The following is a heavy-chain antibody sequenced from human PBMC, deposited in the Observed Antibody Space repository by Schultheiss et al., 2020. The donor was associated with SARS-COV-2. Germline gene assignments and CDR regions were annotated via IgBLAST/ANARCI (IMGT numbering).Heavy chain of an antibody. CDR2: INAGNGNT. CDR3: ARGFASWSGSYGPSSY. J-gene: IGHJ4*02. Sequence: ASVKVSCKASGYTFTSYAMHWVRQAPGQRLEWMGWINAGNGNTKYSQKFQGRVTITRDTSASTAYMELRSLRSDDTAVYYCARGFASWSGSYGPSSYWGQGSLVTVAS. V-gene: IGHV1-3*01. D-gene: IGHD1-26*01. CDR1: GYTFTSYA.